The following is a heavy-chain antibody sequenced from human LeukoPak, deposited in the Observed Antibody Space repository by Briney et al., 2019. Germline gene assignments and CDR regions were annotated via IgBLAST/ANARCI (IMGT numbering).Heavy chain of an antibody. V-gene: IGHV4-30-4*08. J-gene: IGHJ3*02. CDR2: IYYSGST. CDR3: ARARGLYCSSTSCYADAFDI. D-gene: IGHD2-2*01. Sequence: KPSQTLSLTCTVSGGSISSGDYYWSWIRQPPGKGLEWIGYIYYSGSTYYNPSLKNRVTISVDTSKNQFSLKLSSVTAADTAVYYCARARGLYCSSTSCYADAFDIWGQGTMVTVSS. CDR1: GGSISSGDYY.